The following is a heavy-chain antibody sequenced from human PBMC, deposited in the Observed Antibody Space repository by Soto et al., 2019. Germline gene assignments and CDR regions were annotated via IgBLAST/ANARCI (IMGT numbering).Heavy chain of an antibody. J-gene: IGHJ3*02. CDR1: VFTGSSNY. Sequence: WWSLRLSCSASVFTGSSNYMSWFRQAPGKGLEWVSVIYSGGSTYYADSVKGRFTISRDNSKNTLYLQMNSLRAEDTAVYYCAREASSGWSGGDDAFDIWGQGTMVTVSS. D-gene: IGHD6-19*01. V-gene: IGHV3-53*01. CDR2: IYSGGST. CDR3: AREASSGWSGGDDAFDI.